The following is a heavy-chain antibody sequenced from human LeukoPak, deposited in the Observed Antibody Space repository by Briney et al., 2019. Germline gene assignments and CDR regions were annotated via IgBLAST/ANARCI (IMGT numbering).Heavy chain of an antibody. J-gene: IGHJ4*02. CDR3: ARMYGRADFDY. CDR1: GFTFSYFY. CDR2: ISSSSSTI. V-gene: IGHV3-11*04. D-gene: IGHD1-14*01. Sequence: GGSLRLSCAASGFTFSYFYMTWIRQAPGKGLEWVSYISSSSSTIYYADSVKGRFTISRDNARNSLYLQMNSLRAEDTAVYYCARMYGRADFDYWGQGTLVTVSP.